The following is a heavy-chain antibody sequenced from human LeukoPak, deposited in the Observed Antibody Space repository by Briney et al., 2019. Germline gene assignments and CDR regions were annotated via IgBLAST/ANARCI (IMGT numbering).Heavy chain of an antibody. D-gene: IGHD3-10*01. CDR3: ARVSVVRGVSDAFDI. V-gene: IGHV3-66*01. J-gene: IGHJ3*02. CDR2: IYSGGDT. Sequence: GGSLRLSCAASGFTVSSNYMGWVRQAPGKGLEWVSVIYSGGDTYYTDSVKGRFTISRDSSKNTVHLQMDSLRAEDTALYHCARVSVVRGVSDAFDIWGQGTMVTVSS. CDR1: GFTVSSNY.